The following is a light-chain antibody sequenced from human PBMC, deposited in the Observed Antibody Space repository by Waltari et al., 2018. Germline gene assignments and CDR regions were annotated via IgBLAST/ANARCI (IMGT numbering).Light chain of an antibody. CDR1: SSNIGNTF. Sequence: QSVLTQPPSVSEAPGQKVTISCSGSSSNIGNTFVSWYQQLPGTAPKLLISDNNKRPSGIPDRFSGSKSGTSATLGITGLQTGDEADYYCGTWDSSVNAVVFGGGTKLTVL. J-gene: IGLJ3*02. CDR2: DNN. CDR3: GTWDSSVNAVV. V-gene: IGLV1-51*01.